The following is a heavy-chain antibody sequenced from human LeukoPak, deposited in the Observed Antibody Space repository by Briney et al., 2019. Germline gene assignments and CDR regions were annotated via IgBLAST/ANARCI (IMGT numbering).Heavy chain of an antibody. CDR1: GYTLTELS. Sequence: GASVKVSCKVSGYTLTELSMHWVRQAPGKGLEWMGGFDPEDGETIYAQKFQGRVTMTEDTSTDTAYMELSSLRSEDTAVYYCATNPGAGFGEGIWGQGTLVTVSS. CDR3: ATNPGAGFGEGI. J-gene: IGHJ4*02. CDR2: FDPEDGET. V-gene: IGHV1-24*01. D-gene: IGHD3-10*01.